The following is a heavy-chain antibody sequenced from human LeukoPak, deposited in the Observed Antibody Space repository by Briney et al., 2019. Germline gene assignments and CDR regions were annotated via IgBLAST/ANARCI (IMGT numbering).Heavy chain of an antibody. CDR1: GFTFSSYS. D-gene: IGHD6-13*01. J-gene: IGHJ4*02. V-gene: IGHV3-48*02. Sequence: GGSLRLSCTASGFTFSSYSMNWVRQAPGKGLEWVSYISPTISSSIYYADSVKGRFTISRDNAKNSLFLQMNSLRDEDTAVYYCARAAYSSSPDYWGQGTLVTVSS. CDR2: ISPTISSSI. CDR3: ARAAYSSSPDY.